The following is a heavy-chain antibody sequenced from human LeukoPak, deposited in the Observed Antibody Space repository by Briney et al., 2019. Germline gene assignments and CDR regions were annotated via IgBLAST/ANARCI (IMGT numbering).Heavy chain of an antibody. CDR3: ARDGGGYVAARLDY. D-gene: IGHD5-12*01. V-gene: IGHV3-7*01. CDR2: IKRDGSEK. Sequence: PGGSLRLSCAASGFTFSSYWMSWVRQAPGKGLEWVAYIKRDGSEKYYVDSVKGRFTISRDNAKNSLYLQMNSLRAEDTAVYYCARDGGGYVAARLDYWGQGTLVTVSS. CDR1: GFTFSSYW. J-gene: IGHJ4*02.